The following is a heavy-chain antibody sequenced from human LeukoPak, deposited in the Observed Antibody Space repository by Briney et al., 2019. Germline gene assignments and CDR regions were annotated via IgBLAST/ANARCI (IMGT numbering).Heavy chain of an antibody. J-gene: IGHJ4*02. D-gene: IGHD2-2*01. CDR1: GYTFTSYG. V-gene: IGHV1-18*01. Sequence: ASVKVSCKASGYTFTSYGLSWVRQAPGQGLEWMGWISGYNGNTNYAQNLQGRVTMTTDSYTSTAYMELRSLRSDDTAVYYCARELVVPAASLFDYWGQGTLVTVSS. CDR3: ARELVVPAASLFDY. CDR2: ISGYNGNT.